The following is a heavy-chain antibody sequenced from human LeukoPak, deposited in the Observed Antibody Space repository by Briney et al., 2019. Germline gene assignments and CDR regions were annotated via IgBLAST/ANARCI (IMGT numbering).Heavy chain of an antibody. V-gene: IGHV3-9*01. CDR3: FYYKQKTSYDILTGYSFDY. Sequence: GGFLRLSCAASGFTFDDYAMHWFRQAPGNGMEWVSGISWNSCSMGYADSVNGRFTISRDNDKNSLYLQMNSLRAEDTALYYCFYYKQKTSYDILTGYSFDYWGQGTLVTVSS. J-gene: IGHJ4*02. D-gene: IGHD3-9*01. CDR2: ISWNSCSM. CDR1: GFTFDDYA.